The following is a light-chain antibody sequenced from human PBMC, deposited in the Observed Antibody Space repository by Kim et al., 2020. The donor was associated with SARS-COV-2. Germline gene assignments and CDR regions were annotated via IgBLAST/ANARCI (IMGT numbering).Light chain of an antibody. CDR1: QSVSSSY. CDR3: QQYGRSPTT. V-gene: IGKV3-20*01. CDR2: GAS. J-gene: IGKJ5*01. Sequence: SAGERAILSCMASQSVSSSYLAWYQHKPGQSPRLRIHGASSRATGVPDRFRGGGSGTDFTLTITRLEPEDFAVYYCQQYGRSPTTFGQGTRLEIK.